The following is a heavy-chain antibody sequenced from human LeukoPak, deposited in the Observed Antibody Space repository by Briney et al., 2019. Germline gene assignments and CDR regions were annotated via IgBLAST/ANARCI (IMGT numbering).Heavy chain of an antibody. CDR3: ARGPIAVANDFDS. V-gene: IGHV1-69*04. D-gene: IGHD6-19*01. Sequence: SVKVSCKASGGTFTSFGISWGRQAPGQGLEWMGRIIPVLDIADYAQKFQGRVTITADKSTTTAYMQLINLRSEDTAFYYCARGPIAVANDFDSWGQGTLVTVSS. J-gene: IGHJ4*02. CDR1: GGTFTSFG. CDR2: IIPVLDIA.